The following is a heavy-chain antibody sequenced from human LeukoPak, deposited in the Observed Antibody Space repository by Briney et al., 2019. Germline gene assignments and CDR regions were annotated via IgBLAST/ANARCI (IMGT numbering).Heavy chain of an antibody. D-gene: IGHD4-23*01. J-gene: IGHJ6*03. Sequence: GGSLRLSCAASGFTFSSYAMHWVRQAPGKGLEYVSAISSNGGSTYYANSVKGRFTISRDNSKNTLYLQMGSLRAEDMAVYYCARDIRDYGGNYYYYYMDVRGKGTTVTVSS. CDR1: GFTFSSYA. V-gene: IGHV3-64*01. CDR3: ARDIRDYGGNYYYYYMDV. CDR2: ISSNGGST.